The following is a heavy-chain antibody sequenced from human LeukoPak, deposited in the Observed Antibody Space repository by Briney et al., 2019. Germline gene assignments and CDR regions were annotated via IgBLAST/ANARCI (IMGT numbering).Heavy chain of an antibody. D-gene: IGHD3-22*01. CDR2: ISGSGGST. CDR1: GFTFSSYA. CDR3: AKDGHLRISNYYDSSGYSNDAFDI. J-gene: IGHJ3*02. Sequence: GGSLRLSCAASGFTFSSYAMSWVRQAPGKGLEWVSAISGSGGSTYYADSVKGRFTISRDNSKNTLYLQMNSLRVEDTAVYYCAKDGHLRISNYYDSSGYSNDAFDIWGQGTMVTVSS. V-gene: IGHV3-23*01.